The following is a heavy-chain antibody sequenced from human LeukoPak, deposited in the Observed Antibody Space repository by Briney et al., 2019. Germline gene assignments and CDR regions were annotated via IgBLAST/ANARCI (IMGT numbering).Heavy chain of an antibody. CDR2: ISHDGTKK. CDR1: GLTFTGYA. V-gene: IGHV3-30-3*01. CDR3: ARDKMYRGSGSCLDY. Sequence: GRSLRLSCAASGLTFTGYAMHWVRQAPGKGLEWMAVISHDGTKKDYADSVKGRFTISRDSSNNALYLQMDSLRAEDTAVYYCARDKMYRGSGSCLDYWGQGTLVTVSS. J-gene: IGHJ4*02. D-gene: IGHD3-10*01.